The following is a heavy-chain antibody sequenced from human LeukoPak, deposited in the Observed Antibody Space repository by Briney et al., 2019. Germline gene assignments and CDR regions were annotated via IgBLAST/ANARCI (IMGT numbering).Heavy chain of an antibody. CDR1: GGSISGYY. J-gene: IGHJ4*02. D-gene: IGHD6-19*01. Sequence: SETLSLTCTVSGGSISGYYWSWIRQPPGKGLEWIGYIYYSGSGSTNYNPSLKSRVTISVDTSKNQFSLKLSSVTAADTAVYYCARVSSSGRHFDYWGQGTLVTVSS. CDR2: IYYSGSGST. CDR3: ARVSSSGRHFDY. V-gene: IGHV4-59*12.